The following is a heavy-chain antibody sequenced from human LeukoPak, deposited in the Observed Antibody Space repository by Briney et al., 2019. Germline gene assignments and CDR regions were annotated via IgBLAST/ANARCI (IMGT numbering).Heavy chain of an antibody. CDR1: GLTFSSYW. D-gene: IGHD2-2*01. Sequence: PGGSLRLSCAASGLTFSSYWMSWVRQAPGKGLEWVANIKQDGSEKYYVDSVKGRFTISRDNAKNSLYLQMNSLRAEDTAVYYCARDLPEYCSSTSCSDAFDIWGQGTMVTVSS. J-gene: IGHJ3*02. CDR2: IKQDGSEK. V-gene: IGHV3-7*01. CDR3: ARDLPEYCSSTSCSDAFDI.